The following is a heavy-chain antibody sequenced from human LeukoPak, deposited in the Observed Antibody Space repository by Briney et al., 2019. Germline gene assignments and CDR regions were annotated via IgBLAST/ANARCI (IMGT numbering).Heavy chain of an antibody. V-gene: IGHV3-30*03. J-gene: IGHJ6*02. CDR2: ISYDGSNK. CDR1: GFTFSSYG. Sequence: HTGGFLRLSCAASGFTFSSYGMHWVRQAPGKGLEWVAVISYDGSNKYYADSVKGRFTISRDNSKNTLYLQMNSLRAEDTAVYYCCSSTGYYYYGMDVWGQGTTVTVSS. CDR3: CSSTGYYYYGMDV. D-gene: IGHD2-2*01.